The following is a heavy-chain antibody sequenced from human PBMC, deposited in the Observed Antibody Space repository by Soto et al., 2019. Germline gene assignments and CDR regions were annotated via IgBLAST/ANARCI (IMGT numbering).Heavy chain of an antibody. Sequence: PSETLSLTCTVSGGSISSYYWSWIRQPPGKGLEWIGYIYYSGSTNYNPSLKSRVTISVDTSKNQFSLKLSSVTAADTAVYYCARASPRYDFWSGYHRGDYYGMDVWGQRTTVTVSS. D-gene: IGHD3-3*01. V-gene: IGHV4-59*01. J-gene: IGHJ6*02. CDR2: IYYSGST. CDR3: ARASPRYDFWSGYHRGDYYGMDV. CDR1: GGSISSYY.